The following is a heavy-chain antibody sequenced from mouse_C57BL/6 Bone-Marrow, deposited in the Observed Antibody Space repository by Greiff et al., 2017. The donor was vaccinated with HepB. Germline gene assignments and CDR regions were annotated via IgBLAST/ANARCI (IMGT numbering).Heavy chain of an antibody. CDR1: GFNIKDDY. CDR2: IDPENGDT. CDR3: TTTSAVYAMDY. V-gene: IGHV14-4*01. Sequence: EVKLVESGAELVRPGASVKLSCTASGFNIKDDYMHWVKQRPEQGLEWIGWIDPENGDTEYASKFQGKATITADTSSNTAYLQLSSLTSEDTAVYYCTTTSAVYAMDYWGQGTSVTVSS. J-gene: IGHJ4*01.